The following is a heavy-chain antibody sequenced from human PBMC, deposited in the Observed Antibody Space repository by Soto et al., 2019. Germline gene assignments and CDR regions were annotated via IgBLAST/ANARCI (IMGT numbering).Heavy chain of an antibody. CDR3: ERRYCSGGSCYPRRAYYYYYYMDV. CDR2: INHSGST. J-gene: IGHJ6*03. V-gene: IGHV4-34*01. Sequence: SETLSLTCAVYGGSFSGYYWSWIRQPPGKGLEWIGEINHSGSTNYNPSLKSRVTISVDTSKNQFSLKLSSVTAADTAVYYCERRYCSGGSCYPRRAYYYYYYMDVWGKGTTVTVSS. CDR1: GGSFSGYY. D-gene: IGHD2-15*01.